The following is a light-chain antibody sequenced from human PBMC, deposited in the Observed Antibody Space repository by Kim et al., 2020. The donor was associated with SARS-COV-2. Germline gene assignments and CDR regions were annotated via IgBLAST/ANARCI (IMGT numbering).Light chain of an antibody. CDR3: QTWGTGIWV. CDR2: LNSDGSH. V-gene: IGLV4-69*02. CDR1: SGHSSYA. Sequence: QPVLTQSPSASASLGASAKLTCTLSSGHSSYAIAWHQQQPEKGPRYLMRLNSDGSHTKGDGFSDRFSGSSSGAERYLTISSLQSEDEADYYCQTWGTGIWVFGGGTRLTVL. J-gene: IGLJ3*02.